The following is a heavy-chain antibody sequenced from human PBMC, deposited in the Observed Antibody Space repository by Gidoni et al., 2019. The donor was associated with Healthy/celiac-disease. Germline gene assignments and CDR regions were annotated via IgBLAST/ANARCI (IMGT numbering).Heavy chain of an antibody. J-gene: IGHJ6*02. CDR2: IKPNSGGT. V-gene: IGHV1-2*02. D-gene: IGHD4-17*01. Sequence: QVQLVQSGAEVKKPGASVTVSCKASGYTFTGYYIHWVRQAPGQGLEWMGWIKPNSGGTNYAQKFQGRVTMTRDTSISTAYMELSRLRSDDTAVYYCARTPYGDYDYRYYYYGMDVWGQGTTVTVSS. CDR1: GYTFTGYY. CDR3: ARTPYGDYDYRYYYYGMDV.